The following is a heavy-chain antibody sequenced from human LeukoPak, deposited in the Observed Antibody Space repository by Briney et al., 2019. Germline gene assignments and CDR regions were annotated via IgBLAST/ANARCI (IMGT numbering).Heavy chain of an antibody. CDR2: INPADGST. Sequence: AGSLRLSCGASGFTFSTYVMTWVRQAPGKGLVWVSRINPADGSTSYADSVKGRFTISRDNAKSTLYLQMNSLRAEDTAVYYCLTIVETDLDAFDIWGQGTKVTVSS. J-gene: IGHJ3*02. D-gene: IGHD2-21*01. CDR3: LTIVETDLDAFDI. CDR1: GFTFSTYV. V-gene: IGHV3-74*01.